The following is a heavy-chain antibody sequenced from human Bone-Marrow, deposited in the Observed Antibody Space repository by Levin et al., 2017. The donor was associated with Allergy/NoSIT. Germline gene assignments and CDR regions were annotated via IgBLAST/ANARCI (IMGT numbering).Heavy chain of an antibody. Sequence: SCAASGFTFSSYAMHWVRQAPGKGLEWVAVISYDGSNKYYADSVKGRFTISRDNSKNTLYLQMNSLRAEDTAVYYCARDDQTDIVLVPAALNNWFDPWGQGTLVTVSS. CDR3: ARDDQTDIVLVPAALNNWFDP. D-gene: IGHD2-2*01. CDR1: GFTFSSYA. CDR2: ISYDGSNK. V-gene: IGHV3-30-3*01. J-gene: IGHJ5*02.